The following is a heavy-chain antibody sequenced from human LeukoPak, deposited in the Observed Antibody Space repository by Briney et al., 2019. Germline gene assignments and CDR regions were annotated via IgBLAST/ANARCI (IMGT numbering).Heavy chain of an antibody. CDR2: ISGNGGTI. J-gene: IGHJ3*02. V-gene: IGHV3-23*01. CDR1: GFTFSSYD. CDR3: ARVRMATVNAFDI. D-gene: IGHD5-24*01. Sequence: GGSLRLSCAASGFTFSSYDMSWVRQAPGKGLEWVSSISGNGGTIKYADSVKGRFTISRDNAKNSLYLQMNSLRAEDTAVYYCARVRMATVNAFDIWGQGTMVTVSS.